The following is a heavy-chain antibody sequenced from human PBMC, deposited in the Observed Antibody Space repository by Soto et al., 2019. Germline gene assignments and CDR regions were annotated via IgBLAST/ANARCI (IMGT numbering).Heavy chain of an antibody. V-gene: IGHV3-23*01. Sequence: GGSLRLSCAASGFTFSSYAMSWVRQAPGKGLEWVSGISGSGGSTYYADSVKGRFTISRDNSKNTLYLQMNSLRAEDTAVYYCAKGVSGIAVAGTGYFQHWGQGTLVTVSS. CDR3: AKGVSGIAVAGTGYFQH. CDR2: ISGSGGST. CDR1: GFTFSSYA. D-gene: IGHD6-19*01. J-gene: IGHJ1*01.